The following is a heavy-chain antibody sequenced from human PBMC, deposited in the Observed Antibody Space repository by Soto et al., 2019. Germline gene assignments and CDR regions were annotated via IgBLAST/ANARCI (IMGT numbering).Heavy chain of an antibody. CDR1: GGSISSGGYY. CDR2: IYYSGST. CDR3: ARVPVSRPAGEHDRFDP. D-gene: IGHD1-1*01. V-gene: IGHV4-31*03. J-gene: IGHJ5*02. Sequence: SETLSLTCTVSGGSISSGGYYWSWIRQHPGKGLEWIGYIYYSGSTYYNPSLKSRVTISVDTSKNQFSLKLSSVTAADTAVYYCARVPVSRPAGEHDRFDPWGRGNLVAFAS.